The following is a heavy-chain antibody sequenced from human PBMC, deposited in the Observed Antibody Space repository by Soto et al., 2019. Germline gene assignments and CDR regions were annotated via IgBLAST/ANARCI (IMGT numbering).Heavy chain of an antibody. CDR3: ARYIGQLELLAY. CDR1: GCTFSSYA. J-gene: IGHJ4*02. CDR2: IIPIFGTA. D-gene: IGHD1-7*01. V-gene: IGHV1-69*13. Sequence: SVKVSCKASGCTFSSYAISWVRQAPGQGLEWMGGIIPIFGTANYAQKFQGRVTITADDSTSTAYMELSSLRSEDTAVYYCARYIGQLELLAYWGQGTLVTVSS.